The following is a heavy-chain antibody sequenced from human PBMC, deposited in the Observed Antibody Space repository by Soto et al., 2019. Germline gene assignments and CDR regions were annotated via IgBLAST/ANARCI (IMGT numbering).Heavy chain of an antibody. V-gene: IGHV3-7*01. D-gene: IGHD3-16*02. CDR2: IKQDGSEK. Sequence: GGSLRLSCAASGFTFSSYWMSWVRQAPGKGLEWVANIKQDGSEKYYVDSVKGRFTISRDNAKNSLYLQMNSLRTEDTAVYYCARDMPTPTNYDYIWGSYRRDYWGQGTLVTVSS. CDR3: ARDMPTPTNYDYIWGSYRRDY. CDR1: GFTFSSYW. J-gene: IGHJ4*02.